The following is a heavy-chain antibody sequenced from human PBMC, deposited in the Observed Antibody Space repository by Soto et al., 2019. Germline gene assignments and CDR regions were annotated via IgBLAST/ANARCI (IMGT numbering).Heavy chain of an antibody. Sequence: GGSLRLSCVASGFAFSSFGMHWVRQAPGKGLEWVAIIWYDGSDKYYGDSVKGQFTISRDNSKNTLFLQMNSLRAEDTAVYHCAFGNLSYYFDYWGQGTPVTVPQ. V-gene: IGHV3-33*01. J-gene: IGHJ4*02. CDR2: IWYDGSDK. CDR1: GFAFSSFG. CDR3: AFGNLSYYFDY. D-gene: IGHD3-16*01.